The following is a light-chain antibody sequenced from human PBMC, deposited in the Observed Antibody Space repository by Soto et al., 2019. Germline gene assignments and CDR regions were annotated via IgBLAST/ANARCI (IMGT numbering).Light chain of an antibody. CDR1: SGHSSCA. V-gene: IGLV4-69*01. CDR2: LDSDGSH. CDR3: QTWGTGIHVV. J-gene: IGLJ2*01. Sequence: QTVVTQSPSASASLGASVKLTCTLSSGHSSCAIAWHQQQPEKGPRYLMKLDSDGSHTKGDAIPDRFSGSSSGAERYLTISSLQSEDEADYYCQTWGTGIHVVFGGGTKVSVL.